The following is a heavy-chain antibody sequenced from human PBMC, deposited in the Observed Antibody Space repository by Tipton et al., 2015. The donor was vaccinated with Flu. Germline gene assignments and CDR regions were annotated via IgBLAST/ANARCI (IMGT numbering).Heavy chain of an antibody. V-gene: IGHV4-59*01. J-gene: IGHJ3*02. CDR1: GGSISSYY. CDR2: IYYSGST. CDR3: ARDRGGSYPLDAFGI. Sequence: TLSLTCTVSGGSISSYYWSWIRQPPGKGLEWIGYIYYSGSTNYNPSLKSRVTISVDTSKNQFSLKLSSVTAADTAVYYCARDRGGSYPLDAFGIWGQGTMVTVSS. D-gene: IGHD1-26*01.